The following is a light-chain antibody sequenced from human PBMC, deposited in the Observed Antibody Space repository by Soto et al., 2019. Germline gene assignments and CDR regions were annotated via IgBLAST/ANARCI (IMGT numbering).Light chain of an antibody. V-gene: IGLV1-40*01. CDR3: QSYDSSLSNWV. CDR1: SSNIGAGYD. CDR2: GIS. Sequence: QSVLTQPPSVSGAPGQRVTISCTGSSSNIGAGYDVHWYQQLPGTAPKLLIYGISNRPSGVPDRLSGSKSGTSASLAITGLQAEDEADYYCQSYDSSLSNWVFGGGTKLTVL. J-gene: IGLJ3*02.